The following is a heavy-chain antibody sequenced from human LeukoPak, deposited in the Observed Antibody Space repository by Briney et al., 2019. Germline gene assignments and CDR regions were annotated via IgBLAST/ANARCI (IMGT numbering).Heavy chain of an antibody. J-gene: IGHJ3*02. CDR3: ARDSAYAFDI. D-gene: IGHD1-26*01. V-gene: IGHV3-48*02. Sequence: PGGSLRLSCAASGFAFSSYSMNWVRQAPGKGLEWVSYSCNSQNIYYAASVEGRFTISRDNARNSLYLQMNSLRDEDTAVYYCARDSAYAFDIWGQGTKVTVSS. CDR1: GFAFSSYS. CDR2: SCNSQNI.